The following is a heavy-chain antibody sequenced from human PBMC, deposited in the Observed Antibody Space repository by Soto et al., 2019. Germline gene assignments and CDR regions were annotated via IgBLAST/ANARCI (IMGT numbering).Heavy chain of an antibody. CDR2: IKQDGSEK. CDR3: VKGSTDNYYAF. Sequence: PGGSLRLSCAASGFTFSSYWMSWVRQAPGKGLEWVANIKQDGSEKYYVDSVKGRFTISRDNAKNSLFLQMNSLRAEDTALYYCVKGSTDNYYAFWGQGTLVTVSS. V-gene: IGHV3-7*03. D-gene: IGHD3-22*01. CDR1: GFTFSSYW. J-gene: IGHJ4*02.